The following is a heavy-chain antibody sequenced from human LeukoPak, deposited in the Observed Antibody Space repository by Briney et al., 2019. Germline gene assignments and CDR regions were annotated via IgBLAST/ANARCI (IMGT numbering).Heavy chain of an antibody. CDR3: ARGAVGYSGYDNWFDP. J-gene: IGHJ5*02. Sequence: ASVKVSCKASGYSFTGYYIHWVRQAPGQGLEWMGWTNPDSGVTKYEQKFQGRVTMTRDTSTSTAYMELSSLRSDDTAVYYCARGAVGYSGYDNWFDPWGQGTLVTVSS. CDR1: GYSFTGYY. V-gene: IGHV1-2*02. D-gene: IGHD5-12*01. CDR2: TNPDSGVT.